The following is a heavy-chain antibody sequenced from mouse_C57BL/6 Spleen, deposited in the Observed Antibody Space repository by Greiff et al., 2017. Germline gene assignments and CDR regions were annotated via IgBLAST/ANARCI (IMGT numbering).Heavy chain of an antibody. CDR1: GYTFTEYT. V-gene: IGHV1-62-2*01. CDR2: FYPGSGSI. J-gene: IGHJ2*01. Sequence: QVHVKQSGAELVKPGASVKLSCKASGYTFTEYTIHWVKQRSGQGLEWIGWFYPGSGSIKYNEKFKDKATLTADKSSSTVYMELSRLTSEDSAVYFCARHEDRWHYGSSFDYWGQGTTLTVSS. D-gene: IGHD1-1*01. CDR3: ARHEDRWHYGSSFDY.